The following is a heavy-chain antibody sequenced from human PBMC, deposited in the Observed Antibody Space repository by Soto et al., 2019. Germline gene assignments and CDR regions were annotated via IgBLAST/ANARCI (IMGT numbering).Heavy chain of an antibody. Sequence: GGSLRVPCAASGFTFSSYGMHWVRQAPGKGLEWVAVISYDGSNKYYADSVKGRFTISRDNSKNTLYLQMNSLRAEDTAVYYCAKDRYYGSGSLYYYYYGMDVWGQGTTVTVSS. V-gene: IGHV3-30*18. D-gene: IGHD3-10*01. J-gene: IGHJ6*02. CDR2: ISYDGSNK. CDR3: AKDRYYGSGSLYYYYYGMDV. CDR1: GFTFSSYG.